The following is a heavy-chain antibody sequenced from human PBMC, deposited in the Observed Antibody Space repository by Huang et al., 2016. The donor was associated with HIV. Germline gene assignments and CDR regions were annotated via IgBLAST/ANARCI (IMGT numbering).Heavy chain of an antibody. CDR2: ITGDSERV. CDR3: AHLPEPSSPWTDY. V-gene: IGHV3-9*01. CDR1: GFTFDDFS. D-gene: IGHD1-1*01. Sequence: EVHLVESGGGLVQPGRSLRLSCGASGFTFDDFSMHWVRQRPVKGLEYVSVITGDSERVFYAASGKGRFTSSRDKAKNSLYLQMNRLRVEDTALYYCAHLPEPSSPWTDYWGQGTLVTVSS. J-gene: IGHJ4*02.